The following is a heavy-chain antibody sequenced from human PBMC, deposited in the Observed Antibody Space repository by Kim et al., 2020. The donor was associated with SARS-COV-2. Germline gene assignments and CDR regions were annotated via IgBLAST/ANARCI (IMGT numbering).Heavy chain of an antibody. CDR3: AKSIAAALDGMDV. J-gene: IGHJ6*02. D-gene: IGHD6-13*01. CDR1: GFTFSSYS. Sequence: GGSLRLSCAASGFTFSSYSMNWVRQAPGKGLEWVSSISSSSSYIYYADSVKGRFTISRDNAKNSLYLQMNSLRAEDTAVYYCAKSIAAALDGMDVWGQGTTVTVSS. V-gene: IGHV3-21*04. CDR2: ISSSSSYI.